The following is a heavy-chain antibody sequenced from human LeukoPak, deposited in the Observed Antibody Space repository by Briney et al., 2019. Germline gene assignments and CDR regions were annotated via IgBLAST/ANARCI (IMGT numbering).Heavy chain of an antibody. CDR3: ARRAVRGYSYGYWFDP. D-gene: IGHD5-18*01. CDR1: GGSFSGYY. V-gene: IGHV4-34*01. J-gene: IGHJ5*02. CDR2: INHSGST. Sequence: PSETLSLTCAVYGGSFSGYYWSWIRQPPGKGLEWIGEINHSGSTNYNPSLKSRVTMSVDTSKNQFSLKLSSVTAADTAVYYCARRAVRGYSYGYWFDPWGQGTLVTVSS.